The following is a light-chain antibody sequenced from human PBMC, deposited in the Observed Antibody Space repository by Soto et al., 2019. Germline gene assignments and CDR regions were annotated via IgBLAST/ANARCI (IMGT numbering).Light chain of an antibody. CDR1: QSISSW. V-gene: IGKV1-5*03. J-gene: IGKJ1*01. CDR3: QQYDSYPLT. Sequence: DIQMTQSPSTLSASVGDRVTITCRASQSISSWLAWYQQKPGKAPKLLIYKASSLQSGVPSTFSGSGSGTEFTLTISSLQPDDFAVYYCQQYDSYPLTFGQGTKVEIK. CDR2: KAS.